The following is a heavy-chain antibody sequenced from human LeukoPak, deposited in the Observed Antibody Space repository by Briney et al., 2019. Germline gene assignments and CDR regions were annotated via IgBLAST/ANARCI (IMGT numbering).Heavy chain of an antibody. CDR3: AADFRVRAKNWFDP. J-gene: IGHJ5*02. Sequence: SVKVSCKASGFTFTSSAMQWVRQARGQHLEWMGWIVVGSGNIKYAQKFQERVTITRDMSTSTAYMELSSLRSEDTAVYYCAADFRVRAKNWFDPWGQGTLVIVSS. CDR1: GFTFTSSA. V-gene: IGHV1-58*02. CDR2: IVVGSGNI. D-gene: IGHD4/OR15-4a*01.